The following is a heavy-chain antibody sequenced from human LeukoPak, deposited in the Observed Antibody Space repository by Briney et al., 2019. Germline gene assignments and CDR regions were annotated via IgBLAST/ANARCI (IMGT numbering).Heavy chain of an antibody. D-gene: IGHD3-3*01. Sequence: SETLSLTCTVSGGSISSSSYYWGWIRQPPGKGLEWIGEINHSGSTNYNPSLKSRVTISVDTSKNQFSLKLSSVTAADTAVYYCARGRWGYDFWSGYYPYGMDVWGQGTAVTVSS. V-gene: IGHV4-39*07. J-gene: IGHJ6*02. CDR1: GGSISSSSYY. CDR3: ARGRWGYDFWSGYYPYGMDV. CDR2: INHSGST.